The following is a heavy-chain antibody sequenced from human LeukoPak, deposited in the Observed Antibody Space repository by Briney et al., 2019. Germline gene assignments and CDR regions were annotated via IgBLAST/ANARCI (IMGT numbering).Heavy chain of an antibody. V-gene: IGHV3-23*01. D-gene: IGHD5-24*01. CDR3: AKIRAGYIPDAFDV. J-gene: IGHJ3*01. Sequence: GGSLRLSCTASGLTFSTSGFNWVRQAPGKGLEWVSVTTARGDSPYYADSVKGRFTISRDNSKNTLYLQMTSLRAEDTAIYYCAKIRAGYIPDAFDVWGQGTMVTVSS. CDR1: GLTFSTSG. CDR2: TTARGDSP.